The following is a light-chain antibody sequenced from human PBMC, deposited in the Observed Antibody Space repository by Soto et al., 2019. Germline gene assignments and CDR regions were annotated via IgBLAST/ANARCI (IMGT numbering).Light chain of an antibody. CDR2: DAS. J-gene: IGKJ1*01. V-gene: IGKV3-11*01. CDR1: QTVGTF. Sequence: EIVLTQSPATLSFSPGDRATLSCRASQTVGTFFAWYQQKPGQSPRLLIYDASNRATGIPARFSGSGSGTDFTLTISSLEPEDSAVYYCQQCNSWPQWTFGQGTKVDIK. CDR3: QQCNSWPQWT.